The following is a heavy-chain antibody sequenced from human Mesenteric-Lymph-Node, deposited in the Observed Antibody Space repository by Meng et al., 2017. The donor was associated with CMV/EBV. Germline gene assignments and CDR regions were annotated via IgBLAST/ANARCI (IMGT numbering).Heavy chain of an antibody. Sequence: GESLKISCAASGFTFSSYEMNWVRQAPGKGPEWMAVISHDGSNKYYADSVKGRFTISRDNAKNSLYLQMNSLRAEDTAVYYCARDRDYVWGSPMDYWGQGMLVTVSS. CDR2: ISHDGSNK. V-gene: IGHV3-30-3*01. J-gene: IGHJ4*02. CDR1: GFTFSSYE. CDR3: ARDRDYVWGSPMDY. D-gene: IGHD3-16*01.